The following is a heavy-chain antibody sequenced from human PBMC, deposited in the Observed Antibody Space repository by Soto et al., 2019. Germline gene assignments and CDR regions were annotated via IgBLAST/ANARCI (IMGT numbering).Heavy chain of an antibody. Sequence: QVQLLQSGAEVKKPGSSVKVSCKISGGTFSRYSISWVRQAPGQGLEWMGGIVPIFGTRNYAQKFQDRVTITTDESATTAHMELSNLRSEDTAVYYCARPYEGGYSSNHHYYYALDVLGQGTAVTVSS. D-gene: IGHD3-22*01. CDR2: IVPIFGTR. V-gene: IGHV1-69*01. J-gene: IGHJ6*02. CDR1: GGTFSRYS. CDR3: ARPYEGGYSSNHHYYYALDV.